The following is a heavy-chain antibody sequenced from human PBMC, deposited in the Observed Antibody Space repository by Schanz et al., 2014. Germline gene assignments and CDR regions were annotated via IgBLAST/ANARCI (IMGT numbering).Heavy chain of an antibody. V-gene: IGHV4-4*02. CDR2: IYHSGNT. CDR1: GASISSSNW. D-gene: IGHD4-17*01. CDR3: ARDRGHGDLPGDI. J-gene: IGHJ3*02. Sequence: QVQLQESGPGLVKPSGTLSLTCAVSGASISSSNWWSWVRQPPGKGLEWIGEIYHSGNTNYNASLKSRVTISVDKSKNQFSLKVRSVTAADTAVYYCARDRGHGDLPGDIWGQGTMVTVSS.